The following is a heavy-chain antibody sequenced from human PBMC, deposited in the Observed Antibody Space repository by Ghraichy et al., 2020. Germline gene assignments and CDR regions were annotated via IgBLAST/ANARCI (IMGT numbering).Heavy chain of an antibody. CDR2: ISSSGSTI. CDR1: GFTFSDYY. D-gene: IGHD2-15*01. Sequence: GGSLRLSCAASGFTFSDYYMSWIRQAPGKGLEWVSYISSSGSTIYYADSVKGRFTISRDNAKNSLYLQMNSLRAEDTAVYYCARDPLYCSGGSCQSEYFQYWGQGTLVTVSS. V-gene: IGHV3-11*01. J-gene: IGHJ1*01. CDR3: ARDPLYCSGGSCQSEYFQY.